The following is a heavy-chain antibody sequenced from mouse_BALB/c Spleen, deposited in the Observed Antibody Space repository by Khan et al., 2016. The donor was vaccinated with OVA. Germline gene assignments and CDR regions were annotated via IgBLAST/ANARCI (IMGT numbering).Heavy chain of an antibody. J-gene: IGHJ2*01. Sequence: EVELVESGPELVKPGASVKISCKASGYSFTGYFMNWVMQSHGKSLEWIGRINPHIGETLYNQKFKDKATLPVDESSSTAHMELPSLASEDSAVYYCTRIYRSDFDYWGQGTTLTVSS. CDR1: GYSFTGYF. CDR2: INPHIGET. CDR3: TRIYRSDFDY. D-gene: IGHD1-1*01. V-gene: IGHV1-20*02.